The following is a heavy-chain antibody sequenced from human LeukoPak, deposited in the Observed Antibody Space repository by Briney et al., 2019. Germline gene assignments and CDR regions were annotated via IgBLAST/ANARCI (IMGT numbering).Heavy chain of an antibody. CDR1: GSYW. Sequence: GGSLRLSCAASGSYWMHWVRQAPGKGLKWVSTITTGDGNTYYADSVKGRFTVSRDDSKNTLYLQMNSLRAEDTAVYYCAKDRDSSGWRVSYYFDYWGQGTLVTVSS. V-gene: IGHV3-23*01. CDR3: AKDRDSSGWRVSYYFDY. CDR2: ITTGDGNT. D-gene: IGHD6-19*01. J-gene: IGHJ4*02.